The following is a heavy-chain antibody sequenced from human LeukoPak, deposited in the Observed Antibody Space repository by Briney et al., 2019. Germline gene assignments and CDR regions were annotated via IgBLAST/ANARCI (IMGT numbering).Heavy chain of an antibody. Sequence: SETLSLTCTVSGYSISSGYYWGWIRQPPGKGLEWIGSIYHSGSTYYNPSLKSRVTISVDTSKNQFSLKLSSVTAADTAVYYCARDETGYCSSTSCYNFAFDIWGQGTMVTVSS. J-gene: IGHJ3*02. CDR3: ARDETGYCSSTSCYNFAFDI. CDR2: IYHSGST. CDR1: GYSISSGYY. V-gene: IGHV4-38-2*02. D-gene: IGHD2-2*02.